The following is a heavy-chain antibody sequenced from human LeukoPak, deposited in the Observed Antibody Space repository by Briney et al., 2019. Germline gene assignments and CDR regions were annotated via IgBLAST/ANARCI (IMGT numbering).Heavy chain of an antibody. Sequence: GGSLRLSCAPSGFTFSSYGMHWVRQAPGKGLEWVAFIRYDGSNKYYADSVKGRFTISRDTSKNTLYLQMNSLRVDDTAVYYCARDLYSSAWYGIHWGQGTLVTVSS. CDR2: IRYDGSNK. CDR3: ARDLYSSAWYGIH. V-gene: IGHV3-30*02. J-gene: IGHJ4*02. CDR1: GFTFSSYG. D-gene: IGHD6-19*01.